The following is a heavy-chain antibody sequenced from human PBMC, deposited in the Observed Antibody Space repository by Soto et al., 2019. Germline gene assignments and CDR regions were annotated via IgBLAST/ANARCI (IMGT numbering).Heavy chain of an antibody. CDR3: ARYTYTSRYSYYGMDV. V-gene: IGHV3-49*03. CDR2: VRSKAYGGTT. Sequence: PGGSLRLSCTTSGFTCGDYAMCWFRQAPGKGRDGVGVVRSKAYGGTTDYAASVKGRFDISRDDSKSVAYLQMNSVTTEDTAVYFCARYTYTSRYSYYGMDVWGQGTTVTVSS. D-gene: IGHD6-13*01. J-gene: IGHJ6*02. CDR1: GFTCGDYA.